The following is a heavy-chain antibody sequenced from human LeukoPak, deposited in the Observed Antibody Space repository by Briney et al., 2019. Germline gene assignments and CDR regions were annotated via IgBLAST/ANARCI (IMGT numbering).Heavy chain of an antibody. Sequence: SETLSLTCTVSGGSISSYYWSWIRQPPGKGLEWIGYIYYSGSTNYNPSLKSRVTISVDTSKNQFSLKLSSVTAADTAVYYCARRGRGVVDAFDIWGQGTMVTVSS. CDR3: ARRGRGVVDAFDI. CDR2: IYYSGST. CDR1: GGSISSYY. V-gene: IGHV4-59*01. J-gene: IGHJ3*02. D-gene: IGHD3-10*01.